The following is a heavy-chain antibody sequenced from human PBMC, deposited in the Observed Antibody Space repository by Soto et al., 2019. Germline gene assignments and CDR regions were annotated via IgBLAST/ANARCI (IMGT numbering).Heavy chain of an antibody. CDR1: GFTFSSYS. J-gene: IGHJ5*02. Sequence: EVQLVESGGGLVKPGGSLRLSCAASGFTFSSYSMNWVRQAPGKGLEWVSSISRSSSYIYYADSVKGRFTISRDNAKNSLYLQMNALRAEHTAVDYCARDLHVCLPFRVDPWGQGTLVTVSS. D-gene: IGHD3-10*01. CDR3: ARDLHVCLPFRVDP. V-gene: IGHV3-21*01. CDR2: ISRSSSYI.